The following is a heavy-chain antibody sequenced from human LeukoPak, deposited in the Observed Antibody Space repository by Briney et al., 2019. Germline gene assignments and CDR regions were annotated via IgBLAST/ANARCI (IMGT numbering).Heavy chain of an antibody. J-gene: IGHJ4*02. D-gene: IGHD2-2*01. CDR2: ISGSGGST. CDR1: GFTFSSYA. V-gene: IGHV3-23*01. CDR3: GKKGGQYCSSTSCYFDY. Sequence: GGSLRLSCAASGFTFSSYAMSWVRQAPGKGLEWVSAISGSGGSTYYADSVKGRFTISRDNSKNTLYLQMNSLRAEDTAVYYCGKKGGQYCSSTSCYFDYWGQGTLVTASS.